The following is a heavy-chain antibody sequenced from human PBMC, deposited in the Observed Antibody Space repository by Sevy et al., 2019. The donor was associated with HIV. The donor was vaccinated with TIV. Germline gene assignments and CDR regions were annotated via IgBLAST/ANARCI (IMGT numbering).Heavy chain of an antibody. J-gene: IGHJ4*02. Sequence: WETLSLTCTVSGGSISSSSYYWGWIRQPPGKGLEWIGCIYYSGSTYYNPSLKSRVTISVDTSKNQFSLKLSSVTAADTAVYYCATRGDYYGSGSYYPDYYFDFWGQGTLVTGLL. CDR1: GGSISSSSYY. D-gene: IGHD3-10*01. CDR3: ATRGDYYGSGSYYPDYYFDF. V-gene: IGHV4-39*01. CDR2: IYYSGST.